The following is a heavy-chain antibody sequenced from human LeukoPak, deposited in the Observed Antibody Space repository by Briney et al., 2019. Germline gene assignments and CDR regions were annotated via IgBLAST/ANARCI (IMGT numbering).Heavy chain of an antibody. D-gene: IGHD6-13*01. CDR1: GFTVSSSY. V-gene: IGHV3-23*01. J-gene: IGHJ4*02. Sequence: GGSLRLSCAASGFTVSSSYMSWVRQAPGKGLEWVSAISGSGDSTYYGDSVKGRFTISRDNSKNTLYLQMNSLRAEDTAVYYCAKTRPLDSSSWSHGDYWGQGTLVTVSS. CDR2: ISGSGDST. CDR3: AKTRPLDSSSWSHGDY.